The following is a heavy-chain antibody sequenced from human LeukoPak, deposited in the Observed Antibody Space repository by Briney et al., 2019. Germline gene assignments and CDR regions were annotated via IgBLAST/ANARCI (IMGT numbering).Heavy chain of an antibody. Sequence: GASVKVSCKASGGTFSSYAISWVRQAPGQGLEWMGGIIPIFGTANYAQKFQGRVTITADKSTSTAYMELSSLRSEDTAVYYCARDRGAYGGAYYYYYMDVWGKGTTVTVSS. V-gene: IGHV1-69*06. D-gene: IGHD4-23*01. CDR1: GGTFSSYA. CDR2: IIPIFGTA. J-gene: IGHJ6*03. CDR3: ARDRGAYGGAYYYYYMDV.